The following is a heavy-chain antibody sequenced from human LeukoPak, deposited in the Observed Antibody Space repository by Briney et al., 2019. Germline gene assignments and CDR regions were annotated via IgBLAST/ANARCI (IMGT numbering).Heavy chain of an antibody. D-gene: IGHD3-10*01. CDR2: ISYDGSNK. CDR1: GFTFSGYW. CDR3: ARRHYYGSGSPNYYYYGMDV. V-gene: IGHV3-30-3*01. J-gene: IGHJ6*02. Sequence: GGSLRLSCAASGFTFSGYWMSWVRHAPGTGLERVALISYDGSNKYYADSVKGRFTVSRDNSKNTLYLQMNSLRAEDTAVYYCARRHYYGSGSPNYYYYGMDVWGQGTTVTVSS.